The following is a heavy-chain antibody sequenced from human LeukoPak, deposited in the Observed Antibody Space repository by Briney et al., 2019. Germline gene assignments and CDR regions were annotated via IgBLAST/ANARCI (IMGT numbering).Heavy chain of an antibody. CDR3: ARVPYGSGSYSTLDY. CDR1: GVTFSSSA. V-gene: IGHV3-23*01. CDR2: ISGSGDT. J-gene: IGHJ4*02. Sequence: GGSLRLSCAASGVTFSSSAMTWVRQAPGKGLEWVSAISGSGDTYSSDSVKGRFTISRDNSKNTLYLQMNSLRAEDTAVYYCARVPYGSGSYSTLDYWGQGTLVTVSS. D-gene: IGHD3-10*01.